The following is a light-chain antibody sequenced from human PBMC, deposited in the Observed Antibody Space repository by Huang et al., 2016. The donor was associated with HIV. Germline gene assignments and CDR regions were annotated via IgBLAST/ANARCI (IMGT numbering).Light chain of an antibody. J-gene: IGKJ1*01. Sequence: DIVMTQSPDSLAVSLGERATINCKSSQSVLYTSNNKDYLAWYQLKPGQPPKLLIYWASTRGSGVPDRFSGSGSGTDFTLTISSLRAEDVAIYYCQQYYSSLGGTFGQGTKVEI. CDR3: QQYYSSLGGT. CDR1: QSVLYTSNNKDY. CDR2: WAS. V-gene: IGKV4-1*01.